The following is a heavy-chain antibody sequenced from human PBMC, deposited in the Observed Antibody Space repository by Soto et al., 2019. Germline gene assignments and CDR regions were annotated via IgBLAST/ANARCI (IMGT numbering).Heavy chain of an antibody. CDR1: GFTFSDYY. CDR3: ARDSPGWYPNGMDV. D-gene: IGHD6-19*01. J-gene: IGHJ6*02. CDR2: INSNGSST. V-gene: IGHV3-74*01. Sequence: GGSLRLSCAASGFTFSDYYMSWIRQAPGKGLVWVSRINSNGSSTSYADSVKGRFTISRDNAKNTLYLQMNSLRAEDTAVYYCARDSPGWYPNGMDVWGQGTTVTVSS.